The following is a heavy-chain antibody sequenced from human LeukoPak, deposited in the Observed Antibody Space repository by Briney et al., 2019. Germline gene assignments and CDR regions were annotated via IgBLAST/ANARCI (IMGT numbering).Heavy chain of an antibody. D-gene: IGHD6-13*01. Sequence: SGGSLRLSCAASGLTLSSYAMSWVRQAPGKGLEWVSAISGSGGSTYYADSVKGRFTISRDNSKNTLYLQMNSLRAEDTAVYYCAKASSSWYLGQGLDYWGQGTLVTVSS. CDR3: AKASSSWYLGQGLDY. V-gene: IGHV3-23*01. CDR2: ISGSGGST. J-gene: IGHJ4*02. CDR1: GLTLSSYA.